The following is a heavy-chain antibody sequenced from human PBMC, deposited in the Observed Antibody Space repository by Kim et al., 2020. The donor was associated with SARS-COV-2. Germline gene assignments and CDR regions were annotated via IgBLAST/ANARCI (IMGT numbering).Heavy chain of an antibody. D-gene: IGHD3-10*01. Sequence: GGSLRLSCAASGFTFGDYAMHWVRQAPGKGLEWVSGISWNSGSIGYADSVKGRFTISRDNAKNSLYLQMNSLRAEDTALYYCAKDMVRGVLGAFDIWGQGTMVTVSS. V-gene: IGHV3-9*01. CDR1: GFTFGDYA. CDR2: ISWNSGSI. J-gene: IGHJ3*02. CDR3: AKDMVRGVLGAFDI.